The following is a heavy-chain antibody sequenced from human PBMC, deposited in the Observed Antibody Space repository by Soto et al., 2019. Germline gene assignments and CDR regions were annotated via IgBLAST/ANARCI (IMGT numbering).Heavy chain of an antibody. V-gene: IGHV4-34*01. J-gene: IGHJ4*02. CDR1: GGSFSGYY. CDR3: ARQDATMGYYAFWSGFPVAH. CDR2: INHSGST. D-gene: IGHD3-3*01. Sequence: PSETLSLTCAVYGGSFSGYYWSWIRQPPGKGLEWIGEINHSGSTNYNPSLKSRVTISVDTSKNQFSLKLSSVTAADTAVYYCARQDATMGYYAFWSGFPVAHWGQGTLVTVSS.